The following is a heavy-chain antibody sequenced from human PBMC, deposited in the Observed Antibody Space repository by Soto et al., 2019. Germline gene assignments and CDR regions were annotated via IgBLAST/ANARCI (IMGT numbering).Heavy chain of an antibody. CDR1: GFTFDDYA. Sequence: GGSLRLSCAASGFTFDDYAMHWVRQAPGKGLEWVSGISWNSGSIGYADSVKGRFTISRDNAKNSLYLQMNSLRAEDTALYYCAKAGICSGGSCYSDYWGQGTLVTVSS. J-gene: IGHJ4*02. CDR3: AKAGICSGGSCYSDY. V-gene: IGHV3-9*01. D-gene: IGHD2-15*01. CDR2: ISWNSGSI.